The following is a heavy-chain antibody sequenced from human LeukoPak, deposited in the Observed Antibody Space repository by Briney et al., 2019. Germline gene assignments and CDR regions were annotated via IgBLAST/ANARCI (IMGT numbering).Heavy chain of an antibody. CDR2: ISSSGSTI. V-gene: IGHV3-48*03. CDR1: GFTFSSYE. D-gene: IGHD1-26*01. CDR3: ARDCGNSGSFHFDY. J-gene: IGHJ4*02. Sequence: GGSLRLSCAASGFTFSSYEMNWVRQAPGKGLEWVSYISSSGSTIYYADSVKGRFTISRDNAKNSLYLQMNSLRAEDTAVYYCARDCGNSGSFHFDYWGQGTLVTVSS.